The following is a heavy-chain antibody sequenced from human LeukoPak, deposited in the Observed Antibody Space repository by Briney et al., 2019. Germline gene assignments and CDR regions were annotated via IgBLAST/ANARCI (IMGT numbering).Heavy chain of an antibody. CDR1: GFTFSSYG. V-gene: IGHV3-30*18. CDR3: ANVLITMVRGAFSGDAFDI. J-gene: IGHJ3*02. D-gene: IGHD3-10*01. Sequence: GGSLRLSCAASGFTFSSYGMHWVRQAPGKGLEWVAVISYDGSNKYYADSVKGRFTISRDNSKNTLYLQMNSLRAEDTAVYYCANVLITMVRGAFSGDAFDIWGQGTMVTVSS. CDR2: ISYDGSNK.